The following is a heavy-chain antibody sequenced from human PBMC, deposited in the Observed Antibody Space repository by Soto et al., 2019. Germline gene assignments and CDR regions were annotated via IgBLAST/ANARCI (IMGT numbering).Heavy chain of an antibody. Sequence: ASVKVSCKASGYTFTSYAMHWVRQALGQRLEWMGWINAGNGNTKYSQKFQGRVTITRDTSASTAYMELSSLRSEDTAVYYCARDTHSYYDFWSGYYGGGYYYYGMDVWGQGTTVTVSS. D-gene: IGHD3-3*01. CDR3: ARDTHSYYDFWSGYYGGGYYYYGMDV. J-gene: IGHJ6*02. CDR1: GYTFTSYA. CDR2: INAGNGNT. V-gene: IGHV1-3*01.